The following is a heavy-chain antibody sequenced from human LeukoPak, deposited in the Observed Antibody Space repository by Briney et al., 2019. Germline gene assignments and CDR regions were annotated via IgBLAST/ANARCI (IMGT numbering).Heavy chain of an antibody. CDR1: GYTFTSYD. D-gene: IGHD3-3*01. CDR2: MNPNSGNT. V-gene: IGHV1-8*01. J-gene: IGHJ4*02. CDR3: ARARRRFLEWLLSQYYFDY. Sequence: ASVKVSCKASGYTFTSYDINWVRQATGQGLEWMGWMNPNSGNTGYAQKFQGRVTMTRNTSISTAYMELSSLRSEDTAVYCCARARRRFLEWLLSQYYFDYWGQGTLVTVSS.